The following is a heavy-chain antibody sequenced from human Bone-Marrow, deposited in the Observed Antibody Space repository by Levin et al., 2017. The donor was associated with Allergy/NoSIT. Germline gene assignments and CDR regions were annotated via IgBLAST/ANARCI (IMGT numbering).Heavy chain of an antibody. CDR2: ISSRGNIV. J-gene: IGHJ4*02. V-gene: IGHV3-48*03. CDR3: ARDSLRYSGSDEEDY. CDR1: GFTFNNFE. Sequence: PGGSLRLSCVASGFTFNNFEMNWVRQAPGRGLEWISYISSRGNIVYYADAVRGRFTNSRDNTKNSLYLEMNSLRAEDTALYYCARDSLRYSGSDEEDYWGQGTLVTVSS. D-gene: IGHD1-26*01.